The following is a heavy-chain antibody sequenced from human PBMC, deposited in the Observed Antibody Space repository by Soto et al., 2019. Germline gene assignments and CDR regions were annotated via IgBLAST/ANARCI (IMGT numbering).Heavy chain of an antibody. CDR2: IKSKTAGGTT. D-gene: IGHD3-22*01. CDR1: DFTFSNAW. J-gene: IGHJ3*02. CDR3: NTHYYDSSGYYPWAI. V-gene: IGHV3-15*07. Sequence: GGSLRLSCAASDFTFSNAWMNWVRQAPGKGLEWVGRIKSKTAGGTTDYAAPVKGRFTISRDDSKNTLYLQMNSLKTEDTAIYYCNTHYYDSSGYYPWAIWGQGTMVTVSS.